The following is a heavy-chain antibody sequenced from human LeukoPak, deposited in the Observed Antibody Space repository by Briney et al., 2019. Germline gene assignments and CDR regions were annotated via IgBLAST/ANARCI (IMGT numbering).Heavy chain of an antibody. CDR3: ARTATVTTSPFDY. V-gene: IGHV5-51*01. Sequence: GESLKISCKASGYSFTNYWIGWVRQMPGKGLEWMGIIYPGDSDTRYSPSFQGQVTISADKSISTAYLQWSSLKASDTAMYYCARTATVTTSPFDYWGQGTLVTVSS. CDR1: GYSFTNYW. CDR2: IYPGDSDT. D-gene: IGHD4-11*01. J-gene: IGHJ4*02.